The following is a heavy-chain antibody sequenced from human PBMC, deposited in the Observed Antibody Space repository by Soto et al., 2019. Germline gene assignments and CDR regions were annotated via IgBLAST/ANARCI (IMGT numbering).Heavy chain of an antibody. V-gene: IGHV4-34*01. J-gene: IGHJ6*03. CDR3: ARNKRYRQRYYYMDV. CDR1: GGSFSGDY. CDR2: INHSGST. D-gene: IGHD1-26*01. Sequence: PSETLSLTCAVYGGSFSGDYWSWIRQPPGKGLEWIGEINHSGSTNYNPSLKSRVTISVDTSKNQFSLKLSSVTAADTAVYYCARNKRYRQRYYYMDVWGKGTTVTVTS.